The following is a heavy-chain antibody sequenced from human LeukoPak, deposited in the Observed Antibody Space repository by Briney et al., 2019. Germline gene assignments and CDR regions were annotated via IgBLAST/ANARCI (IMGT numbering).Heavy chain of an antibody. D-gene: IGHD3-10*01. CDR3: AKNGQRGAIRYYYYYMDV. Sequence: GGSLRLSCAASGFTFSSYAMSWARQAPGKGLEWVSAISDSGDSTYYADSVKGRFTISRDNSKNTLYLQMNSLRAEDTAVYYCAKNGQRGAIRYYYYYMDVWGKGTTVTISS. V-gene: IGHV3-23*01. CDR2: ISDSGDST. CDR1: GFTFSSYA. J-gene: IGHJ6*03.